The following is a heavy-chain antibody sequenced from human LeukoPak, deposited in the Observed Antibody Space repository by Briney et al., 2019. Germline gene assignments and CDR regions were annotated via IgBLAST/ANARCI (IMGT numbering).Heavy chain of an antibody. Sequence: GGSLRLSCAASGFTFIDHAMTWVRQAPGKGLEWVSAISGSGISTYYADSVKGRFTISRDNSKNTLYLQMNSLRVEDTAVYYCAKSPINVLELDAFDIWGQGTMVTVSS. J-gene: IGHJ3*02. CDR2: ISGSGIST. D-gene: IGHD1-7*01. V-gene: IGHV3-23*01. CDR1: GFTFIDHA. CDR3: AKSPINVLELDAFDI.